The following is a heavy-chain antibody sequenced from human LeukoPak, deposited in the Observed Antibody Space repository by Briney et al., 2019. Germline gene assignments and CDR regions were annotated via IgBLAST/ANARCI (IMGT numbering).Heavy chain of an antibody. D-gene: IGHD2-21*02. V-gene: IGHV3-30-3*01. CDR3: TRDPRLREFES. CDR2: ISSDGNNK. Sequence: GGSLRLSCAASGFTFSTSSMHWVRQTPGKGLDWVALISSDGNNKYYANSVKGRFTISRDNSKNTLSLQMNSLRDDDTAVYYCTRDPRLREFESWGQGTLVTVSS. CDR1: GFTFSTSS. J-gene: IGHJ1*01.